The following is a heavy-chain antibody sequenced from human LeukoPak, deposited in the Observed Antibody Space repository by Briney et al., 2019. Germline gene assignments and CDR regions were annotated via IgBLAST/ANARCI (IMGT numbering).Heavy chain of an antibody. V-gene: IGHV1-69*05. CDR1: GGTFTSFA. CDR2: IIPIFGTA. CDR3: ARAQDFWSGYYTSDY. D-gene: IGHD3-3*01. J-gene: IGHJ4*02. Sequence: ASVKVSCKASGGTFTSFAMRWVRPAPGQGLEWMGGIIPIFGTANYAQKFQGRVTITTDESTSTAYMELSSLRSELTAVHYCARAQDFWSGYYTSDYWGQGTLVTVSS.